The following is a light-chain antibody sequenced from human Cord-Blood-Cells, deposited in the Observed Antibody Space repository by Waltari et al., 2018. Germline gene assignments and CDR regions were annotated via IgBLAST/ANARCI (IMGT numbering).Light chain of an antibody. Sequence: DIVLTQPPATLSLPPGERATLSCRASQSVSSYLAWYQQKPGQAPRLLIYDASNRATGIPARFSGSGSGTDFTLTISSLEPEDFAVYYCQQRSNWTFGQGTKVEIK. CDR1: QSVSSY. CDR3: QQRSNWT. J-gene: IGKJ1*01. V-gene: IGKV3-11*01. CDR2: DAS.